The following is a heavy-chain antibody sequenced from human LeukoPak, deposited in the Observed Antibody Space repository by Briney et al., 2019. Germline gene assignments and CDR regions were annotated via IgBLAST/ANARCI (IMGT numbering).Heavy chain of an antibody. CDR1: GFTLSSYW. V-gene: IGHV3-74*01. CDR3: ARDRTSPFDY. CDR2: IKYDGSIT. Sequence: GGSLRLSCAASGFTLSSYWMHWVGQPPGKGLVWVSRIKYDGSITDYADSVKGRFTISRDNARNTVYLRMNNLRAEDTAVCYCARDRTSPFDYWGQGTLVTVSS. D-gene: IGHD1/OR15-1a*01. J-gene: IGHJ4*02.